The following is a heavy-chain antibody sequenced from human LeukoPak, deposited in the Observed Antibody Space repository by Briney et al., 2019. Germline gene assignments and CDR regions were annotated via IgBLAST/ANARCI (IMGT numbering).Heavy chain of an antibody. D-gene: IGHD2/OR15-2a*01. V-gene: IGHV3-11*04. CDR3: ASSLNTVVISPYYFAL. Sequence: GGSLRLSCAASGFTFREYYMGWIRQAPGRGLEWISYIAATGLSTYYADSVKGRFTISRDNAKNSLFLYMNFLRADDTAVYYCASSLNTVVISPYYFALWGQGTLVTVSS. J-gene: IGHJ4*02. CDR1: GFTFREYY. CDR2: IAATGLST.